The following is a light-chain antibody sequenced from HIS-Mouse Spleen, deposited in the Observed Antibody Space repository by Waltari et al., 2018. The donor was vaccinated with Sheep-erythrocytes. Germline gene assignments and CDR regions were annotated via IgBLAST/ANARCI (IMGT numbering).Light chain of an antibody. V-gene: IGLV2-11*01. CDR3: CSYAGSYNHV. CDR2: DVS. J-gene: IGLJ1*01. CDR1: SSDVGGYNY. Sequence: QSALTQPRSVSGSPGQSVTTSCTGPSSDVGGYNYVSWYQQHPGKAPKRMIYDVSKRPSGVPDRFSGSKSGNTASLTISGLRAEDEADYYCCSYAGSYNHVFATGTKVTVL.